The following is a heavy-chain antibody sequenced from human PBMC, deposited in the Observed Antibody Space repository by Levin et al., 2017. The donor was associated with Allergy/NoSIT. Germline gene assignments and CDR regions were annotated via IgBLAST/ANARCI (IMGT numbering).Heavy chain of an antibody. CDR3: ARGTLGGSGTYYYGGKVARDWYFDL. CDR2: IYSGGST. D-gene: IGHD3-10*01. CDR1: EFTVNSNY. J-gene: IGHJ2*01. Sequence: GGSLRLSCAASEFTVNSNYMSWVRQAPGKGLEWVSVIYSGGSTYYADSVKGRFTISRDNSKNTLYLQMNSLRAEDTAVYYCARGTLGGSGTYYYGGKVARDWYFDLWGRGTLVTVSS. V-gene: IGHV3-53*01.